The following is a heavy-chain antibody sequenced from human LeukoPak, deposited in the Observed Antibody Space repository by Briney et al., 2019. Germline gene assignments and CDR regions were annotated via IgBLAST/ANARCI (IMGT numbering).Heavy chain of an antibody. Sequence: GASVKVSCKASGYTLTGYYMHWVRQAPGQGLEWMGRINPNSGGTNYAQKFQGRVTMTRDTSISTAYMELSRLRSDDTAVYYCASFGKVVAARTHGKFDYWGQGTLVTVSS. V-gene: IGHV1-2*06. CDR2: INPNSGGT. D-gene: IGHD6-6*01. J-gene: IGHJ4*02. CDR3: ASFGKVVAARTHGKFDY. CDR1: GYTLTGYY.